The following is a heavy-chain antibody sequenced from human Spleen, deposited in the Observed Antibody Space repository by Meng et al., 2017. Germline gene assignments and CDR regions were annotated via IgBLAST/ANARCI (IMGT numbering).Heavy chain of an antibody. Sequence: GGSLRLSCAASGFTFNTYTMNWVRQVPGKGLEWVSSIGDSGGRMYYAESVKGRFTISRDNSKNTLYLQMASLRAEYTALYHCAKARRSSGWTANYYGMDFWGQGTMVNVSS. CDR1: GFTFNTYT. J-gene: IGHJ6*02. D-gene: IGHD6-19*01. CDR3: AKARRSSGWTANYYGMDF. V-gene: IGHV3-23*01. CDR2: IGDSGGRM.